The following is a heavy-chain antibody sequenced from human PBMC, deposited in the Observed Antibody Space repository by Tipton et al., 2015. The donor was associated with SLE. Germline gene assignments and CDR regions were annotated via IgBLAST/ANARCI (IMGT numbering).Heavy chain of an antibody. CDR3: ARGLFFRP. J-gene: IGHJ5*02. CDR2: IYTSGST. Sequence: TLSLTCTVSGGSISSSSYYWGWIRQPPGKGLEWIGYIYTSGSTNYNPSLKSRVTISVDTSKNQFSLKLSSVTAADTAVYYCARGLFFRPWGQGTLVTVSS. V-gene: IGHV4-39*07. CDR1: GGSISSSSYY. D-gene: IGHD2/OR15-2a*01.